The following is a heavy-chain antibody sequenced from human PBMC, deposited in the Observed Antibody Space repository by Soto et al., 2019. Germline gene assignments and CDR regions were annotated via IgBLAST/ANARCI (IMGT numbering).Heavy chain of an antibody. V-gene: IGHV3-7*03. CDR2: IDQGGGKK. CDR3: ARENWVFDY. J-gene: IGHJ4*02. D-gene: IGHD7-27*01. Sequence: GGSLRLSCAASEFTFSTYWMTWVRQAPGKGLEWVANIDQGGGKKYYVDSVKGRFTISRDNAKNSLYLQMNSLRAEDTAVYYCARENWVFDYWGQGTLVTVSS. CDR1: EFTFSTYW.